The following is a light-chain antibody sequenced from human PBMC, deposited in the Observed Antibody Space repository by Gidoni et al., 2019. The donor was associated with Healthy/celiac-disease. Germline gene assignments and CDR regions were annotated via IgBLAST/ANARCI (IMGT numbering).Light chain of an antibody. Sequence: DIKMTQSPSSLSASVGDRVTITGRASQSISSDLNWYQQKPGKAPKLLIYAASSLQSGVPSMFSGSGSGTDFTLTISSLQPEDFATYYCQQSYSTPWTFGQGTKVEIK. CDR2: AAS. CDR1: QSISSD. J-gene: IGKJ1*01. V-gene: IGKV1-39*01. CDR3: QQSYSTPWT.